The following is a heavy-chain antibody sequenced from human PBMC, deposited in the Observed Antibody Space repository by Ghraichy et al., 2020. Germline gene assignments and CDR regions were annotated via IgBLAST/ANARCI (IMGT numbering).Heavy chain of an antibody. CDR1: DGSISRTNYY. CDR3: ARHESGTMFSY. Sequence: SETLSLICSVSDGSISRTNYYWAWIRQPPGKGLEWIASISYSGSTGYNPSLKSRITISVDMSKSQVSLTLRSVTAADTAVYSCARHESGTMFSYWGQGALVTVSS. D-gene: IGHD1-1*01. J-gene: IGHJ4*02. CDR2: ISYSGST. V-gene: IGHV4-39*01.